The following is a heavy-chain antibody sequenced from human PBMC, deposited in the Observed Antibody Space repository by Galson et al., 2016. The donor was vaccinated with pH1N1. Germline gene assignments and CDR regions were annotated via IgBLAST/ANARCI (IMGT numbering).Heavy chain of an antibody. CDR1: GFTFSTYG. V-gene: IGHV3-7*03. Sequence: SLRLSCAASGFTFSTYGMHWVRQAPGKGLEWVASIKQDGSEIYYVDSVKGRLTISRDNAKNSQYLQMNSLRAEDTAVYYCARAMAGPDSYWGQGTLVTVSS. J-gene: IGHJ4*02. CDR2: IKQDGSEI. D-gene: IGHD6-19*01. CDR3: ARAMAGPDSY.